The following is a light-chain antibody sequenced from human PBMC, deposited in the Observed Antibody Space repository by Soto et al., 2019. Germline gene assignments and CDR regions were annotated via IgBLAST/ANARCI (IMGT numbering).Light chain of an antibody. CDR2: GTS. Sequence: EIVLTQSPGTLSLSPGERATLSCRASQSVSRTHLAWYQQKPGQAPRLLIYGTSSRATGIPDRFSGSGSGTDFTLTISRLEPEDFAVYNCQQYGSFPLTFGGGTKVEIK. CDR3: QQYGSFPLT. CDR1: QSVSRTH. J-gene: IGKJ4*01. V-gene: IGKV3-20*01.